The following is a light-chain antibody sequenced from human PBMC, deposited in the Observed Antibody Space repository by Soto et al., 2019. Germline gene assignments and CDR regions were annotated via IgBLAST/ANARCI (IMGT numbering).Light chain of an antibody. V-gene: IGKV3-11*01. CDR2: GAS. CDR3: QQRDDWPLT. CDR1: QSVTSSN. J-gene: IGKJ4*01. Sequence: EIVVTQSPATLSLSPGERATLSCRASQSVTSSNLAWYQQKPGQAPRLLMHGASNRATGIPTRFSGSGSGTEFTLTISSLESEDFAVYYCQQRDDWPLTFGGGTKVDIK.